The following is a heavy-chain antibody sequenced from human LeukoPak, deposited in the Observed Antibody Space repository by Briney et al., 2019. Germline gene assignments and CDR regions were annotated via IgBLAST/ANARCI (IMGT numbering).Heavy chain of an antibody. J-gene: IGHJ4*02. V-gene: IGHV3-21*01. Sequence: GGSLRLSCSASGXTFSSYSMNWVRQAPGKGPEWVSSISSGSSYIYYADSVKGRFTISRDNAKNSLYLQMNSLRAEDTAVYYCARYCSGGSCYGDDYWGQGTLVTVSS. CDR2: ISSGSSYI. CDR3: ARYCSGGSCYGDDY. D-gene: IGHD2-15*01. CDR1: GXTFSSYS.